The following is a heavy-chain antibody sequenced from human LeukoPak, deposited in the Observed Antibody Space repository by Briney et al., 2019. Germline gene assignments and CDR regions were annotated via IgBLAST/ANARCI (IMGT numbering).Heavy chain of an antibody. Sequence: SVKVSCKASGFTFTSSATQWVRQARGQRLEWIGWIVVGSGNTNYAQKFQERVTITRDMSTSTAYMELSSLRSEDTAVYYCAASYYYDSSGYYLWGQGTLVTVSS. CDR3: AASYYYDSSGYYL. CDR2: IVVGSGNT. D-gene: IGHD3-22*01. V-gene: IGHV1-58*02. J-gene: IGHJ5*02. CDR1: GFTFTSSA.